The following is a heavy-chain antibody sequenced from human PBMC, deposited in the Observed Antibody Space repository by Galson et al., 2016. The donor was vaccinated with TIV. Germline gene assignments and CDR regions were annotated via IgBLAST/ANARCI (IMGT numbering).Heavy chain of an antibody. CDR3: AKDRNTALDTYHYYYGMDV. D-gene: IGHD5-18*01. CDR1: GDTFTSYP. V-gene: IGHV1-69*13. Sequence: SVKVSCKASGDTFTSYPFNWVRQAPGQGLGWMGGIIPLFGTANYAQKFKGRVTVTADESTSTVYLDLSSLRSEGTAVYYCAKDRNTALDTYHYYYGMDVWGQGTTVTVSS. CDR2: IIPLFGTA. J-gene: IGHJ6*02.